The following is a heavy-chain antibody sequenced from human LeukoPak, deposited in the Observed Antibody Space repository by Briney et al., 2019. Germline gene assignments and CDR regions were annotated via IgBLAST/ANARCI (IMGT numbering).Heavy chain of an antibody. CDR3: ARLIAAAGPNDY. D-gene: IGHD6-13*01. V-gene: IGHV1-69*04. Sequence: SVKVSCKASGGTFSSYAISWVRQAPGQGLEWMGRIIPILGIANYAQKFQGRVTITADKSTSTAYMELSSLRSEDTAVYYCARLIAAAGPNDYWGQGTLVTVSS. CDR1: GGTFSSYA. J-gene: IGHJ4*02. CDR2: IIPILGIA.